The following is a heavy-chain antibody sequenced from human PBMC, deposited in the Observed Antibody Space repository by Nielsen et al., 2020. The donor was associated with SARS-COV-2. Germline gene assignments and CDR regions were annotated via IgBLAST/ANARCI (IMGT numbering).Heavy chain of an antibody. CDR3: ARVRDNDYSELGY. V-gene: IGHV1-3*04. J-gene: IGHJ4*02. CDR1: GYTFTAYA. Sequence: ASVKVSCKASGYTFTAYAIHWVRQDPGQRLEWMGWINSDSGNTKYSQKFRGRVTITRDTSISTAYMEVSRLESDDTVVYYCARVRDNDYSELGYWGQGTLVTVSS. CDR2: INSDSGNT. D-gene: IGHD4-11*01.